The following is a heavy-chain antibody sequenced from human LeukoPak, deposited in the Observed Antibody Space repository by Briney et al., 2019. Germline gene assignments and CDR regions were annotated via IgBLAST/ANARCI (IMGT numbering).Heavy chain of an antibody. Sequence: GGSLRLSCAASGFTFSSYAMHWVRQAPGKGLEWVAVISYDGSNKYYADSVKGRFTISRDNSKNTLYLQMNSLRAEDTAVYYCARDDKLLPDYWGQGTLVTVSS. V-gene: IGHV3-30-3*01. CDR2: ISYDGSNK. D-gene: IGHD3-10*01. CDR1: GFTFSSYA. J-gene: IGHJ4*02. CDR3: ARDDKLLPDY.